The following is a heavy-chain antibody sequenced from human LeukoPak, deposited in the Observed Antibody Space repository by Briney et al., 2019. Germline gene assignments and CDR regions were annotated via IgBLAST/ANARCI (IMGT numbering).Heavy chain of an antibody. D-gene: IGHD5-12*01. Sequence: PGGSLRLSCAASGFTFSSYAMHWVRQAPGKGLEWVAVISYDGSNKYYADSVKGRFTISRDNSKSTLYLQMNSLRAEDTAVYYCARDGQGWLHELTFDYWGQGTLVTVSS. CDR1: GFTFSSYA. CDR3: ARDGQGWLHELTFDY. J-gene: IGHJ4*02. CDR2: ISYDGSNK. V-gene: IGHV3-30-3*01.